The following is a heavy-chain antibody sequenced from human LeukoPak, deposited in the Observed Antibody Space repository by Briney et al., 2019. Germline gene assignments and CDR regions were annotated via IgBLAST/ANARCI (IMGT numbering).Heavy chain of an antibody. J-gene: IGHJ4*01. Sequence: ASVKVSCKASGYTFTGYYMHWVRQAPGQGLEWMGWINPNSGGTNYAQKFQGRVTMTRDTSISTAYMELSRLRSDDTAVYYCARSAAGPHECERWGHVTMVTVFS. D-gene: IGHD6-13*01. CDR1: GYTFTGYY. CDR3: ARSAAGPHECER. CDR2: INPNSGGT. V-gene: IGHV1-2*02.